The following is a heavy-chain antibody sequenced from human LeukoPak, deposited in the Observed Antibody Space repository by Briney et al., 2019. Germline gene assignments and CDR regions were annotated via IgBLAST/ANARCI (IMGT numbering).Heavy chain of an antibody. V-gene: IGHV1-8*01. Sequence: ASVKVSCKASGYTFTSYDFNWVRQATGQRPEWMGWMSPNSGDTGCAQKFQDRVTMTRNTSISTAYMELSSLRSDDTAVYYCARGPPNWGYDYWGPGTLVTVSS. CDR2: MSPNSGDT. D-gene: IGHD7-27*01. CDR3: ARGPPNWGYDY. CDR1: GYTFTSYD. J-gene: IGHJ4*02.